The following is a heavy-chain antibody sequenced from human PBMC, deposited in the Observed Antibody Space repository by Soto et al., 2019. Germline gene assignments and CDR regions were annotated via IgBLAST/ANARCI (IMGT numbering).Heavy chain of an antibody. D-gene: IGHD2-21*01. J-gene: IGHJ6*02. CDR1: GGSISSSSYY. CDR3: ARQGLRAVYYGMDV. CDR2: IYYSGST. Sequence: SETLSLTCTVSGGSISSSSYYWGWIRQPPGKGLVWIGSIYYSGSTYYNPSLKSRVTISVDTSKNQFSLKLSSVTAADTAVYYCARQGLRAVYYGMDVWGQGTTVTVSS. V-gene: IGHV4-39*01.